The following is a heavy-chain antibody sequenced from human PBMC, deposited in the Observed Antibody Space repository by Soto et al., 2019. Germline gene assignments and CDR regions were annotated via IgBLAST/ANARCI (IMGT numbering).Heavy chain of an antibody. D-gene: IGHD6-19*01. V-gene: IGHV3-23*01. CDR1: GFTFSNYA. Sequence: LRLSCAASGFTFSNYAMSWVRQAPGKGLDWVSAISGDSGSTYYSDSVKGRFTISRDNSKNSLYLQMNSLRADDTAVYYCATPSGLTVTGPDYAGQGTLVKVSS. CDR2: ISGDSGST. CDR3: ATPSGLTVTGPDY. J-gene: IGHJ4*02.